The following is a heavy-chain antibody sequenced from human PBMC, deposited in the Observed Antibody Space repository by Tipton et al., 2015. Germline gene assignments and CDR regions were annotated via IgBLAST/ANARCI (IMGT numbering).Heavy chain of an antibody. CDR3: ARELRGNSDSGSGDY. CDR2: ISHSGNT. D-gene: IGHD3-10*01. J-gene: IGHJ4*02. Sequence: TLSLTCAVSGYSIGGAYHWGWIRQPPGKGLEGIGSISHSGNTYYNPSLKTRVTISIDTSKNQFSLKLSSVTAADTAVYYCARELRGNSDSGSGDYWGQGTLVTVSS. CDR1: GYSIGGAYH. V-gene: IGHV4-38-2*02.